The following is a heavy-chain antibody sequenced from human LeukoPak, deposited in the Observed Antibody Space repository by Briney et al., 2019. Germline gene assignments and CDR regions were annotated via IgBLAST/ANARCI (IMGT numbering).Heavy chain of an antibody. Sequence: PGGSLRLSCAASGFTFTSYSLNWVRQAPGKGLEWVSFISSSSHIYYADSVKGRFTISRDNAKNSLYLQMNSLRAEDTGVYYCARDLGRFYRLPYGMDVWGQGTTVTVSS. CDR3: ARDLGRFYRLPYGMDV. J-gene: IGHJ6*02. CDR2: ISSSSHI. CDR1: GFTFTSYS. D-gene: IGHD1-26*01. V-gene: IGHV3-21*01.